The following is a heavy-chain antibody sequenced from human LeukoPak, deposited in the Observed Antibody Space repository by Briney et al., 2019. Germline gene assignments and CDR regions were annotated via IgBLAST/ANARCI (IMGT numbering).Heavy chain of an antibody. CDR2: ISYDGSNK. D-gene: IGHD3-9*01. J-gene: IGHJ4*02. V-gene: IGHV3-30*04. CDR1: GFTFSSYA. Sequence: GGSLRLSCAASGFTFSSYAMHWVRQAPGKGLEWVAVISYDGSNKYYADSVKGRFTISRDNSKSTLYLQMNSLRAEDTAVYYCARPLNYDILTGYLDYWGQGTLVTVSS. CDR3: ARPLNYDILTGYLDY.